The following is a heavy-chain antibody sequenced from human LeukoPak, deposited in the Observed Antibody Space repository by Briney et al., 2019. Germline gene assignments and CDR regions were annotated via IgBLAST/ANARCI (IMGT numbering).Heavy chain of an antibody. D-gene: IGHD3-22*01. CDR3: ARAEVIDY. J-gene: IGHJ4*02. V-gene: IGHV1-2*02. CDR2: INPNSGGT. Sequence: ASVKVSSKASGYTFTGYYMHWVRQAPGQGLEWMGWINPNSGGTNYAQKFQGRVTMTRDTPISTAYMELTSLRSDDTAVYYCARAEVIDYWGQGTLVTVSS. CDR1: GYTFTGYY.